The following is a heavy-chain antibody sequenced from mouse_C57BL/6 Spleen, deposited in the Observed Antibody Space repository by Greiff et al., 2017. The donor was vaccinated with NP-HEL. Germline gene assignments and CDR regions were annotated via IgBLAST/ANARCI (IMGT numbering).Heavy chain of an antibody. D-gene: IGHD1-1*01. CDR3: ARPTVVDWYFDV. CDR1: GFTFSSYG. V-gene: IGHV5-6*01. J-gene: IGHJ1*03. CDR2: ISSGGSYT. Sequence: EVQLVESGGDLVKPGGSLKLSCAASGFTFSSYGMSWVRQTPDKRLEWVATISSGGSYTYYPDSVKGRFTIARDNAKNTLYLQMSSLKSEDTAMYDCARPTVVDWYFDVWGTGTTVTVSS.